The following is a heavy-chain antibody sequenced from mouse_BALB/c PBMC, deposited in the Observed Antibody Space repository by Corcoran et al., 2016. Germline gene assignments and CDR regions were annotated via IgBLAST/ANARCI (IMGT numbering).Heavy chain of an antibody. CDR1: GFNINDTY. D-gene: IGHD2-4*01. CDR2: IDPANGNT. Sequence: EVQLQQSGAELVKPGASVKLSCTASGFNINDTYMHWVKQRPEQGLEWIGRIDPANGNTKYDPKFQGKATITADTSSNTAYLQLSSLTSEDTAFYYCARLITCYWYVDVWGAGTTVTVAS. CDR3: ARLITCYWYVDV. J-gene: IGHJ1*01. V-gene: IGHV14-3*02.